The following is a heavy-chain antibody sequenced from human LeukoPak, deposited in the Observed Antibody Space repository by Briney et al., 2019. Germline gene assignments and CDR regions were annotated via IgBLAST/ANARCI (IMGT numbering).Heavy chain of an antibody. CDR3: ARDYRSTFDY. D-gene: IGHD1-26*01. CDR2: ISTDGYTT. CDR1: GLAFSAYK. J-gene: IGHJ4*02. V-gene: IGHV3-74*01. Sequence: GGSLRLSCAASGLAFSAYKMHWVRQAPRKGLVWVSRISTDGYTTDYADFVQGRFTASRDNTKNTWSLEMNSLRAEDTAVYYCARDYRSTFDYWGQGTLLTVSS.